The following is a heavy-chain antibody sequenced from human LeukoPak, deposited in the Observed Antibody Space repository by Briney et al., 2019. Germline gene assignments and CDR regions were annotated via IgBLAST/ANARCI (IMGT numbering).Heavy chain of an antibody. V-gene: IGHV4-34*01. J-gene: IGHJ4*02. D-gene: IGHD3-22*01. CDR1: GGSCSGYY. CDR2: INHSGST. CDR3: TTANYYYGSSGYSSLYFDY. Sequence: SETLSLTCAVYGGSCSGYYWSWIRQPPGKGLEWIGEINHSGSTSYNPSLKSRVTISVDTSKNQFFLKLSFVTGAVTTVFFFTTANYYYGSSGYSSLYFDYWGQGTLVTVSS.